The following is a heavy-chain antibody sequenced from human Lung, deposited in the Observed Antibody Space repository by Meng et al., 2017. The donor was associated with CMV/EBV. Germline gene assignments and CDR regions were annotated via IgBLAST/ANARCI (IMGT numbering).Heavy chain of an antibody. V-gene: IGHV3-23*01. CDR1: GFTFRNYA. CDR2: IGGNGRNT. D-gene: IGHD3-9*01. J-gene: IGHJ4*02. CDR3: ATYDLLTGPDY. Sequence: GESLKISCAASGFTFRNYAMSWVRQTPGMGLEWVLLIGGNGRNTDYAASVKGRFTISRDNSKSTLYLQMNSLRAEDTAIYYCATYDLLTGPDYWGQGTLVTVSS.